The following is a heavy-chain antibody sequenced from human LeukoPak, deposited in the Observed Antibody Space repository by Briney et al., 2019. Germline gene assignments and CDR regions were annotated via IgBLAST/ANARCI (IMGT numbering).Heavy chain of an antibody. D-gene: IGHD3-22*01. Sequence: GGSLRLSCAASGFTFSSYGMHWVRQAPGKGLERVAVIWYDGSNKYYADSVKGRFTISRDNSKNTLYLQMNSLRAEDTAVYYCARGVRGYYYVNYWGQGTLVTVSS. CDR1: GFTFSSYG. V-gene: IGHV3-33*01. J-gene: IGHJ4*02. CDR2: IWYDGSNK. CDR3: ARGVRGYYYVNY.